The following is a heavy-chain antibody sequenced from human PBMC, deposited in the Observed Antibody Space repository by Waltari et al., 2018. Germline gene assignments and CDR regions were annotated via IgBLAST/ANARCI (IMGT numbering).Heavy chain of an antibody. V-gene: IGHV4-34*01. CDR3: ARTVYRPRPYSSGWKDAYYYGMDV. CDR1: GGSFSGYY. J-gene: IGHJ6*02. Sequence: QVQLQQWGAGLLKPSETLSLTCAVYGGSFSGYYWSWIRQPQGKGLEWIGEINHSGSTNYNPSLKSRVTISVDTSKNQFSLKLSSVTAADTAVYYCARTVYRPRPYSSGWKDAYYYGMDVWGQGTTVTVSS. D-gene: IGHD6-19*01. CDR2: INHSGST.